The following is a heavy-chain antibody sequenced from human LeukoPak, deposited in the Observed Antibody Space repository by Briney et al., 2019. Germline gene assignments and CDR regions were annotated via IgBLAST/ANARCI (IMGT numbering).Heavy chain of an antibody. CDR1: GGSVSSGSYY. J-gene: IGHJ4*02. V-gene: IGHV4-61*01. Sequence: SETLSLTCTISGGSVSSGSYYWSWIRQPPGKGLEWIGYIYYSGSTNYNPSLKSRVTISVDTSRNQFSLKLSSVTAADTAVYYCARFAYCGGHCWYYFDYWGQGTLVTVSS. CDR2: IYYSGST. D-gene: IGHD2-21*02. CDR3: ARFAYCGGHCWYYFDY.